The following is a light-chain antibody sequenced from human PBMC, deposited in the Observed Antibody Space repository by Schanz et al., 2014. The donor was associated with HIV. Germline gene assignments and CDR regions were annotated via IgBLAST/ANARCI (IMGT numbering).Light chain of an antibody. V-gene: IGKV3-20*01. CDR2: CAS. J-gene: IGKJ1*01. CDR3: QHHATSPRT. Sequence: EIVLTQSPGTLSLSPGERATLSCRASQSITSNYLAWYRQTPGQAPRLLIYCASTRATGVPDRFSGSGSGTDFTLTISKLEHEDFAVYYCQHHATSPRTFGQGTRVEIK. CDR1: QSITSNY.